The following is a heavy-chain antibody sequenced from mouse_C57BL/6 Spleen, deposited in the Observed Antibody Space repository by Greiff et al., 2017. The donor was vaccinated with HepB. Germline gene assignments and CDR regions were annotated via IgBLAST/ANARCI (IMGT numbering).Heavy chain of an antibody. J-gene: IGHJ3*01. Sequence: EVMLVESGGDLVKPGGSLKLSCAASGFTFSSYGMSWVRQTPDKRLEWVATISSGGSYTYYPDSVKGRITISRDNAKNTLYLQMSSLTSEDTAMYYGARQSIYYYGSSPFAYWGQGTLVTVSA. V-gene: IGHV5-6*01. CDR2: ISSGGSYT. D-gene: IGHD1-1*01. CDR3: ARQSIYYYGSSPFAY. CDR1: GFTFSSYG.